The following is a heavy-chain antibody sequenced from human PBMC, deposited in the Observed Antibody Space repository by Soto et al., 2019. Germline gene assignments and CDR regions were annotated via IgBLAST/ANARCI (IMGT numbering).Heavy chain of an antibody. Sequence: ASVKVSCKASGGTFSSYAISWVRQAPGQGLEWMGGIIPIFGTANYAQKFQGRVTITADESTSTAYMELSSLRSEDTAVYYCARDAADYYDSSGYWYYFDYWGQGTLVTVSS. CDR1: GGTFSSYA. J-gene: IGHJ4*02. CDR3: ARDAADYYDSSGYWYYFDY. V-gene: IGHV1-69*13. D-gene: IGHD3-22*01. CDR2: IIPIFGTA.